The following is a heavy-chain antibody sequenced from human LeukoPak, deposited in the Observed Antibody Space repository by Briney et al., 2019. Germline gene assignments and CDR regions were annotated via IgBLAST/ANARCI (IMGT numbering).Heavy chain of an antibody. D-gene: IGHD5-12*01. CDR1: GGSLSSYY. Sequence: SETLSLTCTVSGGSLSSYYWSCIRQPPGKGLEGIGYIYYSGCTNYHPSLKGRVTMSVDTSKDQVSLELSCVTAADTAVYYCARGGGSGYDPVDYWGQGTLVTVSS. CDR2: IYYSGCT. CDR3: ARGGGSGYDPVDY. J-gene: IGHJ4*02. V-gene: IGHV4-59*08.